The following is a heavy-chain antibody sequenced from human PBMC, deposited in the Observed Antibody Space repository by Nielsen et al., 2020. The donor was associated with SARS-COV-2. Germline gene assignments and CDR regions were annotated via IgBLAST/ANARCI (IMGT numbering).Heavy chain of an antibody. CDR1: GYTFTGYY. CDR3: ARVQYSGSYSDYYYYYYMDV. V-gene: IGHV1-2*05. J-gene: IGHJ6*03. CDR2: INPNSGGT. D-gene: IGHD1-26*01. Sequence: ASVKVSCKASGYTFTGYYMHWVRQAPGQGLEWMGRINPNSGGTNYAQKFQGRVTMTRDTSISTAYMELSRLRSDDTVVYYCARVQYSGSYSDYYYYYYMDVWGKGTTVTASS.